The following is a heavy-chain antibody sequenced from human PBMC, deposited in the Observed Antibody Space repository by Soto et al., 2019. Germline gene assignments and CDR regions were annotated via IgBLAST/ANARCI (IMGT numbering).Heavy chain of an antibody. J-gene: IGHJ6*02. V-gene: IGHV4-31*03. Sequence: SETLSLTCTVSGGSISSSGYYWSWLPQHPGKGLEWIGYIYYSGSTYYNPSLKSRVTISVDTSKNQFSLKLSSVTAADTAVYYCARGGLVVVVVPAPYGMDVWGQGTTVTVSS. CDR3: ARGGLVVVVVPAPYGMDV. D-gene: IGHD2-2*01. CDR2: IYYSGST. CDR1: GGSISSSGYY.